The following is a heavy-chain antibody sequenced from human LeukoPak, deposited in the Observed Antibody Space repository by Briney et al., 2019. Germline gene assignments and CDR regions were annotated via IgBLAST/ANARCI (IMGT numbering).Heavy chain of an antibody. D-gene: IGHD3-22*01. CDR3: ARDAYDSSGYSFDY. CDR1: GGSISSSNW. Sequence: SETLSLTCAVSGGSISSSNWWSWVRQPPGKGLEWIGEIYHSGNTNYDPSLKSRVTISVDKSKNQFSLKLSSVTAADTAVYYCARDAYDSSGYSFDYWGQGTLVTVSS. CDR2: IYHSGNT. J-gene: IGHJ4*02. V-gene: IGHV4-4*02.